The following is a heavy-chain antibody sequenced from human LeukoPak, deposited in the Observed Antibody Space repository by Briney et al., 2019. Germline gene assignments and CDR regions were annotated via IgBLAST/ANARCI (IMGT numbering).Heavy chain of an antibody. J-gene: IGHJ4*02. D-gene: IGHD3-16*01. CDR3: ARQVGGVPAATFDH. V-gene: IGHV4-39*01. Sequence: SETLSLTCTVSGGSISSSSYYWGWIRQPPGKGLEWIGSIYYSGSTYYNPSLKSRVTISVDTSKDQFSLKLSSVTAADTTVYYCARQVGGVPAATFDHWGQGTLVTVSS. CDR1: GGSISSSSYY. CDR2: IYYSGST.